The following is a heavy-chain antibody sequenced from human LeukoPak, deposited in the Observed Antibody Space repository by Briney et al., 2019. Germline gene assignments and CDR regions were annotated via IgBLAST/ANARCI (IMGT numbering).Heavy chain of an antibody. CDR1: GGSISSSSYY. Sequence: SETLSLTCTVSGGSISSSSYYWGWIRQPPGKGLEWIGSIYYSGSTYYNPSLKSRVTISVDTSKNQFSLKLSSVTAADTAVYYCARLNLLAAETYYFDYWGQGTLVTVSS. CDR2: IYYSGST. CDR3: ARLNLLAAETYYFDY. V-gene: IGHV4-39*01. D-gene: IGHD6-13*01. J-gene: IGHJ4*02.